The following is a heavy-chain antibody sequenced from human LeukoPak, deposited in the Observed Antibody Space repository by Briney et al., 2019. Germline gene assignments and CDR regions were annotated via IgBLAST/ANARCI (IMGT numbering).Heavy chain of an antibody. V-gene: IGHV3-15*01. CDR3: TTRYCSGGRCDY. CDR2: IKSKTDGGTT. Sequence: GGSLRLSRAASGFTFSNAWMNWVRQAPGKGLEWVGRIKSKTDGGTTDYAAPVKGRFTISRDDSKTTLYLQMNSLKTEDTAVYYCTTRYCSGGRCDYWGQGTLVTVSS. J-gene: IGHJ4*02. CDR1: GFTFSNAW. D-gene: IGHD2-15*01.